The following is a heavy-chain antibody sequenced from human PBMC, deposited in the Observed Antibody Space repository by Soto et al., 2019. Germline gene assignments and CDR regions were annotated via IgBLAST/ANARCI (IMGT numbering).Heavy chain of an antibody. J-gene: IGHJ6*02. D-gene: IGHD3-3*02. CDR2: IMPIFRTA. V-gene: IGHV1-69*12. CDR3: ARDKDRAQLGGNYYYIMDV. CDR1: GGTFSTSA. Sequence: QVQVVQSGAEVKKPGSSVKVPCKTSGGTFSTSAISWVRQAPGQGLEWMGGIMPIFRTADYAQKFQGRVTITADESASTAYLELSSLRSEDTAVYYCARDKDRAQLGGNYYYIMDVWGQGTTVTVTS.